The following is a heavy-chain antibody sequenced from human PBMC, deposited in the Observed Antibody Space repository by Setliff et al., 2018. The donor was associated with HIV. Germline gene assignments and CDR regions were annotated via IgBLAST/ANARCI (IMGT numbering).Heavy chain of an antibody. CDR3: ATVRRYYYDSSGQEYFQH. D-gene: IGHD3-22*01. CDR1: GYNLAELT. CDR2: FYPEDVET. J-gene: IGHJ1*01. Sequence: ASVKVACKVSGYNLAELTIHWVRQAPGKGLEWMGGFYPEDVETVYAQKLQGRVTMTEDTSTDTASMELGSLRSEDTAVYYCATVRRYYYDSSGQEYFQHWGQGTLVTVSS. V-gene: IGHV1-24*01.